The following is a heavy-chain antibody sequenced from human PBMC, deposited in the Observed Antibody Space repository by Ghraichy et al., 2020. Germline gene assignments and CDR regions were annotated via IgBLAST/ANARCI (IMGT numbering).Heavy chain of an antibody. J-gene: IGHJ6*02. D-gene: IGHD1/OR15-1a*01. CDR3: AGDPGLTNGPDV. CDR2: IYNAAAGGDA. CDR1: GFTVSSDH. Sequence: SCAASGFTVSSDHMYWVRQAPGKGLEWVSVIYNAAAGGDAHHADSLKGRFTISRDNSKNTLYLQMNSLTTADTAIYYCAGDPGLTNGPDVWGQGTAVIVSS. V-gene: IGHV3-53*05.